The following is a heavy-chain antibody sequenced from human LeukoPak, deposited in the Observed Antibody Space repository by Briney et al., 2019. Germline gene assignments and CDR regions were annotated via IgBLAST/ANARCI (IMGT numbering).Heavy chain of an antibody. CDR2: ISNSGSYI. V-gene: IGHV3-21*06. Sequence: GGSLRLSCAASGFTFTSYSMNWVRQAPGKGLEWVSFISNSGSYIYYADSVKGRFTISRDNAKNSLYLQMNSLRAEDTAVFYCARELYGGAFDYWGQGTLVTVSS. D-gene: IGHD4-23*01. CDR1: GFTFTSYS. CDR3: ARELYGGAFDY. J-gene: IGHJ4*02.